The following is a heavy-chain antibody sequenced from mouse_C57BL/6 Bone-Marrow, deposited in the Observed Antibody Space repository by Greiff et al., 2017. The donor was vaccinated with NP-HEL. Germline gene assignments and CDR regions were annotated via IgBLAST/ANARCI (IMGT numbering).Heavy chain of an antibody. CDR2: IDPSDSYT. CDR3: ARESCLGSGSFAY. CDR1: GYTFTSYW. Sequence: QVQLQQPGAELVMPGASVKLSCKASGYTFTSYWMHWVKQRPGQGLEWIGEIDPSDSYTNYNQKFKGKSTLTVDKSSSTAYMQLSSLTSEDSAVYYCARESCLGSGSFAYWGQGTRVTVSA. V-gene: IGHV1-69*01. J-gene: IGHJ3*01. D-gene: IGHD2-2*01.